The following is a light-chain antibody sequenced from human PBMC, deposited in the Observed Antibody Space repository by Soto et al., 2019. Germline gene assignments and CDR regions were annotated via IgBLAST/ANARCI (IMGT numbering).Light chain of an antibody. Sequence: QSALTQPPSASGSPGQSVTISCTGTSSDVGGYNYVSWYQQHPGKAPKLMIYEVTQRPSGVPDRFSGSKSGNTASLTISGLQAEDEANYYCNSYTTLSNRVFGTGTKVTVL. CDR2: EVT. CDR1: SSDVGGYNY. J-gene: IGLJ1*01. V-gene: IGLV2-8*01. CDR3: NSYTTLSNRV.